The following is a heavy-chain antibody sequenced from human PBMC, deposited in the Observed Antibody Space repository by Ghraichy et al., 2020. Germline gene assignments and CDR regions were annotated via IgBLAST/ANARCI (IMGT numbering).Heavy chain of an antibody. CDR2: VYTSGTT. CDR1: GGSISSSY. V-gene: IGHV4-4*07. D-gene: IGHD3-22*01. J-gene: IGHJ3*02. CDR3: ARASYYYDSSDSRAEAFDI. Sequence: SETLSLTCTVSGGSISSSYWSWIRQAAGKGLEWIGRVYTSGTTNYKPSLKSRVIMSVSLSKNQFSLRLSSVTAADTAVYYCARASYYYDSSDSRAEAFDIWGQGTTATVS.